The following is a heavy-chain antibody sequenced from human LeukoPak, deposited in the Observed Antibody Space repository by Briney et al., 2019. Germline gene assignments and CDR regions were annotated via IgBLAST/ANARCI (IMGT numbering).Heavy chain of an antibody. CDR1: GGSISSGRYY. J-gene: IGHJ5*02. CDR2: ISTSGST. CDR3: ARDGYNFWFDP. D-gene: IGHD5-24*01. Sequence: TLSLTCSVSGGSISSGRYYWSWIRQSAGKGLEWIGRISTSGSTNYNPSLKSRVTISGDTSKNQVSLKLSFVTAADTAVYYCARDGYNFWFDPWGQGTLVTVSS. V-gene: IGHV4-61*02.